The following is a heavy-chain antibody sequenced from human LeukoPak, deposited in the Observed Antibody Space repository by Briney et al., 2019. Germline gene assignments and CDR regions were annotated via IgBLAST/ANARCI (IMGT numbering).Heavy chain of an antibody. CDR1: GGSISSYY. D-gene: IGHD2-15*01. J-gene: IGHJ4*02. CDR2: INYSGST. Sequence: SETLSLTCTVSGGSISSYYWSWIRQPPGKGLEWVGYINYSGSTTYNPSLKTRLPISVDTSNNQFSLKLSSVTAADTAVYYCARALPYYCSGGSCPFDYWGQGTLVTVSS. CDR3: ARALPYYCSGGSCPFDY. V-gene: IGHV4-59*01.